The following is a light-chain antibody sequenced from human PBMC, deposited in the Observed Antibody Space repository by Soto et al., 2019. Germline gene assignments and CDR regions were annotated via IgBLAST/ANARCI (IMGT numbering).Light chain of an antibody. CDR3: SSYKSSSTIYV. J-gene: IGLJ1*01. V-gene: IGLV2-14*01. CDR2: EVS. CDR1: SSDVGGYNY. Sequence: QSVLTQPASVSGSPGQSITISCTGTSSDVGGYNYVSWYQQHPGKAPKLMIYEVSNRPSGVSNRFSGSKSGNTASLTISGLQAEDEADYYCSSYKSSSTIYVYGIWLNVT.